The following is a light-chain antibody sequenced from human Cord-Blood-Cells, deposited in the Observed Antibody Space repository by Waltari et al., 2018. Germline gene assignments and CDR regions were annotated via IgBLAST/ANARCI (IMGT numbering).Light chain of an antibody. CDR3: GTWDSSLSANWV. V-gene: IGLV1-51*01. CDR1: SPNLGDNF. J-gene: IGLJ3*02. CDR2: DNN. Sequence: QSVLTQPPSVSAAPGPKVTIPCPGSSPNLGDNFGSSFQQLPGTAPKLLIYDNNKRPSGIPDRFSGSKSGTSATLGITGLQTGDEADYYCGTWDSSLSANWVFGGGTKLTVL.